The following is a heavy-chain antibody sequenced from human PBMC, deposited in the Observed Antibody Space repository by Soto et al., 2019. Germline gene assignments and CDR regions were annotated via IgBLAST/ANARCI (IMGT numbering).Heavy chain of an antibody. CDR3: ARNRNPSSRTHGMDV. Sequence: EVQLVESGGGLVEPGGSLRLSCAPSGLSFSTHSMNWVRQAPGKGLEWVSSISSDSYYIYYADSVKGRFTISRANAKNSLYLQLNSLRAVDTAGYYCARNRNPSSRTHGMDVWCEGTTVSVSS. CDR2: ISSDSYYI. V-gene: IGHV3-21*01. J-gene: IGHJ6*02. CDR1: GLSFSTHS.